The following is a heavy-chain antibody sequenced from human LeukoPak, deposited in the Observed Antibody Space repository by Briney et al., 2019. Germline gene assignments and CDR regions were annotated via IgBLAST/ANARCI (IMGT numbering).Heavy chain of an antibody. D-gene: IGHD3-10*01. CDR1: GFTFSSYE. CDR2: ISSSGSTI. J-gene: IGHJ6*02. CDR3: ARQYYYGSGSYYSLVLPLYYYGMDV. V-gene: IGHV3-48*03. Sequence: GGPLRLSCAASGFTFSSYEMHWVRQAPGKGLEWVSYISSSGSTIYYADSVEGRFTISRDNAKNSLYLQMNSLRAEYTDVYYCARQYYYGSGSYYSLVLPLYYYGMDVWGQGTTVTVSS.